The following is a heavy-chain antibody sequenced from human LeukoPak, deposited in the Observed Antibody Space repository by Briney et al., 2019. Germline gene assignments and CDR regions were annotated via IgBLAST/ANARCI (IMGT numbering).Heavy chain of an antibody. CDR2: INHSGST. J-gene: IGHJ3*02. V-gene: IGHV4-34*01. CDR3: AGGYSGYDYAFDI. CDR1: GGSFSGYY. D-gene: IGHD5-12*01. Sequence: KPSETLSLTCAVSGGSFSGYYWSRIRQPPGKGLEWIGEINHSGSTNYNPSLKSRVTVSVDTSKNQFSLKLSSVTAADTAVYYCAGGYSGYDYAFDIWGQGTMVTVSS.